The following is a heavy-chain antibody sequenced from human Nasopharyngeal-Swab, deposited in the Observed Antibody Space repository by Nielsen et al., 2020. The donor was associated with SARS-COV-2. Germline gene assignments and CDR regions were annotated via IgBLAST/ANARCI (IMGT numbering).Heavy chain of an antibody. Sequence: GGSLRLSCAASGFTFSSYAMSWVRQAPGKGLEWVSAISGSGGSTYYADSAKGRFTISRDNSKNTLYLQTNSLRAEDTAVYYCAKEGSRTTVITIYWYFDLWGRGTLVTVSS. D-gene: IGHD2/OR15-2a*01. J-gene: IGHJ2*01. CDR1: GFTFSSYA. CDR3: AKEGSRTTVITIYWYFDL. V-gene: IGHV3-23*01. CDR2: ISGSGGST.